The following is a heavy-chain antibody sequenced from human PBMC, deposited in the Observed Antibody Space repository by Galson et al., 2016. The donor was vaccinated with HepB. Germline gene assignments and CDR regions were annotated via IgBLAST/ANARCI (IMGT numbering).Heavy chain of an antibody. Sequence: SLRLSCAVSGFIFSDYAMHWVRQAPGKGLEWVAVISYDGSEEFYADSLKGRFTISRDNSRDTLYLQMNSLRPEDTAVYYCARGGYDFWGGQDEYGRDVWGQGTTVTVSS. D-gene: IGHD3-3*01. CDR1: GFIFSDYA. V-gene: IGHV3-30*07. CDR3: ARGGYDFWGGQDEYGRDV. J-gene: IGHJ6*02. CDR2: ISYDGSEE.